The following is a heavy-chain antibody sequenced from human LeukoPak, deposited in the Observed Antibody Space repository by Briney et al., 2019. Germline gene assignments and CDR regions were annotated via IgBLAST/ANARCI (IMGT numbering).Heavy chain of an antibody. D-gene: IGHD3-10*01. V-gene: IGHV4-34*01. Sequence: SETLSLTCAVYGGSFSGYYWSWIRQPPGKGLEWIGEINHSGSTNYNPSLKSRVTISVDTSKNQSSLKLSSVTAADTAVYYCASYYYGSGSYSNWFDPWGQGTLVTVSS. CDR1: GGSFSGYY. CDR2: INHSGST. CDR3: ASYYYGSGSYSNWFDP. J-gene: IGHJ5*02.